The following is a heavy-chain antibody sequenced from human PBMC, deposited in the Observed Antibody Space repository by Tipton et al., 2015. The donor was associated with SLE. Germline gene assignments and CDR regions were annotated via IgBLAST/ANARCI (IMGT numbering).Heavy chain of an antibody. J-gene: IGHJ5*02. V-gene: IGHV4-61*09. CDR3: ARGGGGSYRWFDP. CDR1: GCSISSGSYY. D-gene: IGHD2-15*01. CDR2: INHSGST. Sequence: TLSLTCTVSGCSISSGSYYWSWIRQPAGKGLEWIGEINHSGSTNYNPSLKSRVTISVDTSKNQFSLKLSSVTAADTAVYYCARGGGGSYRWFDPWGQGTRVTVSS.